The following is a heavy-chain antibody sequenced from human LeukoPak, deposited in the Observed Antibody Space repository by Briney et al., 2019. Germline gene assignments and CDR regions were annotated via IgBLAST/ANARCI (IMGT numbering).Heavy chain of an antibody. CDR2: IQYDGSDK. CDR3: ARDPKRYCSGGSCYVDS. Sequence: GGSLRLSCAASGFAFSSYAMHWVRQAPGKGREWVAIIQYDGSDKFYGDSVKGRFTISRDNSNNTLYLQMNNLRAEDTAVYYCARDPKRYCSGGSCYVDSWGQGTLVTVSS. J-gene: IGHJ4*02. D-gene: IGHD2-15*01. V-gene: IGHV3-30-3*01. CDR1: GFAFSSYA.